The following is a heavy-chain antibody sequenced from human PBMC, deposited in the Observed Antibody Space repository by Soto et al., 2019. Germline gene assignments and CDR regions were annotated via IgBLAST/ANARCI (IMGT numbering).Heavy chain of an antibody. CDR3: VRGGHGSGSYLGSS. J-gene: IGHJ5*02. CDR2: IRQDGGAQ. Sequence: GGSLRLSCVASGFTFTTYWMSWVRQAPGKGLQWVANIRQDGGAQYYVDSVKGRFTISRDNAKNSVYLQMDSLRVEDTAVYYCVRGGHGSGSYLGSSWGQGILVTVSA. D-gene: IGHD3-10*01. CDR1: GFTFTTYW. V-gene: IGHV3-7*03.